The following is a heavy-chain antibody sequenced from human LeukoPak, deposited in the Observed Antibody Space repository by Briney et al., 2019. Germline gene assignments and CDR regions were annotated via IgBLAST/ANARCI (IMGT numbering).Heavy chain of an antibody. CDR1: GDSVSSNSAA. CDR3: ARDSRGSSWNYFDY. D-gene: IGHD6-13*01. V-gene: IGHV6-1*01. CDR2: TYYRSRWYK. Sequence: SQTLSLTCDISGDSVSSNSAAWNWIRQSPSRGLEWLGRTYYRSRWYKDYVVTLKSRITINPDTSKNQFSLQLNSVTAEDTAVYYCARDSRGSSWNYFDYWGQGTLATVSS. J-gene: IGHJ4*02.